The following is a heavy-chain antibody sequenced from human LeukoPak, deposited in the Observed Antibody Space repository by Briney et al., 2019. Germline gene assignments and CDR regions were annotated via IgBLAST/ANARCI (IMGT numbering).Heavy chain of an antibody. CDR3: ARQDNDYPYYFDF. J-gene: IGHJ4*02. CDR2: IHSSGST. CDR1: GGSISSYY. D-gene: IGHD4-11*01. Sequence: VKPSETLSLTCTVSGGSISSYYWSWIRQPPGKGLEWIAYIHSSGSTNYNPSLKSRVAMSVDTSGNHFSLKLTSVTAADTAVYYCARQDNDYPYYFDFWGQGTMVTVSS. V-gene: IGHV4-59*08.